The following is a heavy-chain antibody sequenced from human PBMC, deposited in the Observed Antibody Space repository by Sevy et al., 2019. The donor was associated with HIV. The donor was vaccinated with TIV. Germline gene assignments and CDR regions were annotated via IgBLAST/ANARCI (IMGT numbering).Heavy chain of an antibody. CDR1: GGTFSSYA. CDR3: AGVDYGDYVTHGWYYFDY. J-gene: IGHJ4*02. D-gene: IGHD4-17*01. CDR2: IIPIFGTA. V-gene: IGHV1-69*13. Sequence: ASVKVSCKASGGTFSSYAISWVRQAPGQGLEWMGGIIPIFGTANYAQKFQGRVTITADESTSTAYMGLSSLRSEDTAVYYCAGVDYGDYVTHGWYYFDYWGQGTLVTVSS.